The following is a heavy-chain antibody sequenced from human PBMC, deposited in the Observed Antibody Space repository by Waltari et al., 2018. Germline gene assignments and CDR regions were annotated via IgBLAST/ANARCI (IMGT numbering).Heavy chain of an antibody. J-gene: IGHJ3*02. V-gene: IGHV4-39*02. CDR1: GGSISSSSFH. D-gene: IGHD3-3*01. CDR2: IYYSGST. Sequence: QLQLQESGPGLVKPSETLSLICTVSGGSISSSSFHWDWIRQPPGKGLEWIGNIYYSGSTSSNPSLKSRVTLSVDTSKNHLLLKLPSVSAADSSVYYCARRFGNAFDIWGQGIMVTVSS. CDR3: ARRFGNAFDI.